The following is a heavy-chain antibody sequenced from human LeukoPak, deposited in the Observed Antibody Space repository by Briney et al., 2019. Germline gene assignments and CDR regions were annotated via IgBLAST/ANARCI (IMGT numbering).Heavy chain of an antibody. V-gene: IGHV1-2*02. D-gene: IGHD4-11*01. CDR1: GYTFTGYY. CDR3: ARDGPYTYYYYYYMDV. CDR2: INPNSGGT. J-gene: IGHJ6*03. Sequence: EASVKVSCKASGYTFTGYYMHWVRQAPGQGLEWMGWINPNSGGTNYAQKFQGRGIMTRDTSISTAYMELSRLRSDDTAVYYCARDGPYTYYYYYYMDVWGKGTTVTVSS.